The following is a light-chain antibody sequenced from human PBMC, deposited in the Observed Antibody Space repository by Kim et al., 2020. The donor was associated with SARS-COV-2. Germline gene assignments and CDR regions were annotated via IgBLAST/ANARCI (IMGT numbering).Light chain of an antibody. CDR3: NSRDSNDNVV. CDR2: GKN. V-gene: IGLV3-19*01. CDR1: SLRSYY. J-gene: IGLJ2*01. Sequence: LGQTVRMPCQGDSLRSYYAPWYQQKPGQAPIVFIYGKNNRPSGIPDRFSGSSSGNTASLTITGTQAGDEADYYCNSRDSNDNVVFGGGTQLTVL.